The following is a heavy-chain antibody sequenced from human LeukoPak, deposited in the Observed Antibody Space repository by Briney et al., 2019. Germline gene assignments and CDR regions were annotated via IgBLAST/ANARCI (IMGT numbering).Heavy chain of an antibody. CDR1: GYTFTGYY. J-gene: IGHJ4*02. Sequence: ASVKVSCKASGYTFTGYYMHWVRQAPGQGLEWMGWINPNSGGTNYAQKFQGRVTMTRDMSISTAYMELSRLRSDDTAVYYCARDGGGYCGGDCYSEVVFDYWGQGTLVTVSS. V-gene: IGHV1-2*02. D-gene: IGHD2-21*02. CDR3: ARDGGGYCGGDCYSEVVFDY. CDR2: INPNSGGT.